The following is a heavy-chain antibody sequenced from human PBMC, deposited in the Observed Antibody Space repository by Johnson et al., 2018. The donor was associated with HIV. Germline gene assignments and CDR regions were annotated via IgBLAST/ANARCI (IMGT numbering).Heavy chain of an antibody. V-gene: IGHV3-7*01. CDR3: AKDATLQDGTGAFDI. Sequence: VQLVESGGGLVQPGGSLRLSCAASGFTFSSYWMSWVRQAPGKGLEWVANIKQDGSAKHYVGSVKGRFTISRDNAKTSLDLQMNSLRAEDTAVYYCAKDATLQDGTGAFDIWGQGTMVTVSS. D-gene: IGHD1-1*01. CDR2: IKQDGSAK. CDR1: GFTFSSYW. J-gene: IGHJ3*02.